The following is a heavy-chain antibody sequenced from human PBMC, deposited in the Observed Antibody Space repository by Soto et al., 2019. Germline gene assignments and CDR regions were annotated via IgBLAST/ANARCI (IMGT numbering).Heavy chain of an antibody. J-gene: IGHJ3*02. D-gene: IGHD3-10*01. CDR2: ISPYSGKT. Sequence: ASVKVSCKAAGYTFTSYGISWVRQAPGQGLEWMGWISPYSGKTSYTQKFQDRVTMTTDTSTTTAYMELRNLRSDDTAMYHCARGLITMVRGVLTDAFDIWGQGTMVTVSS. CDR1: GYTFTSYG. V-gene: IGHV1-18*01. CDR3: ARGLITMVRGVLTDAFDI.